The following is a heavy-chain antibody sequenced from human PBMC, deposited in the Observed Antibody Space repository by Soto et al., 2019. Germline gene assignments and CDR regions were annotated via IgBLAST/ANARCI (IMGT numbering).Heavy chain of an antibody. J-gene: IGHJ4*02. CDR1: GGSFSGYY. CDR2: INYSGST. D-gene: IGHD3-10*01. CDR3: ARGVSGKGDSFDY. V-gene: IGHV4-34*01. Sequence: SETLSLTCAVYGGSFSGYYLSWIRQPPGKGLEWIGEINYSGSTNYNPSLKSRVTISVDTSKKQISLNLNSVTAADTAVYYCARGVSGKGDSFDYWGQGTLVTVSS.